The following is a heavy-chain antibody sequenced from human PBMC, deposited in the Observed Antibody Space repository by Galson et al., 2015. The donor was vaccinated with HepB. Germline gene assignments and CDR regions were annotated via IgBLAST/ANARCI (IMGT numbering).Heavy chain of an antibody. CDR1: GFTFRNYW. CDR3: ARPRVERAVAGTFDS. Sequence: SLRLSCAASGFTFRNYWMHWVRQAPGKGLVWVSRIDSDGSSTTYANSVKGRFTISRDNVKNTLYLQMNSLRAEDTAVYYCARPRVERAVAGTFDSWGQGTLVTVSS. J-gene: IGHJ4*02. CDR2: IDSDGSST. V-gene: IGHV3-74*01. D-gene: IGHD6-19*01.